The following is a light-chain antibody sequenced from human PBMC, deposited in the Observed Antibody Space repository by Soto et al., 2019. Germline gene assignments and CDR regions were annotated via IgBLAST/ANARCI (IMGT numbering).Light chain of an antibody. CDR2: DAS. V-gene: IGKV3-20*01. CDR1: QSISSYY. Sequence: EIVLTQSPGTLSLSPGERATLSCRASQSISSYYLAWYQQKPGQAPRLLIYDASTRATGIPDRFSGSGSGTDFTLTISRLEPEDFAVYYCQHYGRSRTFGQGTKVEIK. J-gene: IGKJ1*01. CDR3: QHYGRSRT.